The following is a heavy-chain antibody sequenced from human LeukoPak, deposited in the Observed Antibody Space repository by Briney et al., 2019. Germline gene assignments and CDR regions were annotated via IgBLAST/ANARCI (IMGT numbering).Heavy chain of an antibody. V-gene: IGHV3-48*03. CDR3: ARTRSYYDSSGFDY. CDR1: GFTFSSYE. D-gene: IGHD3-22*01. CDR2: ISSSGSTI. Sequence: GGSLRLSCAASGFTFSSYEMNWVRQAPGKGLEWVSYISSSGSTIYYADSVKGRFTISRDNAKNSLYLQMNSLRDEDTAVYYCARTRSYYDSSGFDYWGQGTLVTVSS. J-gene: IGHJ4*02.